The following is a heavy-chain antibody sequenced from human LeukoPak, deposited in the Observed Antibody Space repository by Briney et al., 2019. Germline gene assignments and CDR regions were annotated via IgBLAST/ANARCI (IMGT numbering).Heavy chain of an antibody. V-gene: IGHV3-7*05. CDR2: IKQDGNEK. Sequence: GGSLRLSCAASGFTFSSHWMNWVRQAPGKGLEWVANIKQDGNEKYYVDSVKGRFTISRDNAKNSLYLQMNSLRAEDTAVYYCGRLTTAYDTVDPWGQGTLVTVSS. CDR1: GFTFSSHW. D-gene: IGHD3-16*01. CDR3: GRLTTAYDTVDP. J-gene: IGHJ5*02.